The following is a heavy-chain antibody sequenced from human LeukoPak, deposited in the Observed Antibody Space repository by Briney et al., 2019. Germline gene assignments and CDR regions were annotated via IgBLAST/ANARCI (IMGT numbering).Heavy chain of an antibody. D-gene: IGHD5-12*01. CDR2: INPNSGGT. CDR3: ASSGYTHHYYYYYGMDV. J-gene: IGHJ6*02. Sequence: ASVKVSCKASGYTFTGYYMHWVRQAPGQGLEWMGWINPNSGGTNYAQKFQGRVTMTRDTSISTAYMELSRLRSDDTAVYYCASSGYTHHYYYYYGMDVWGQGTTVTVSS. CDR1: GYTFTGYY. V-gene: IGHV1-2*02.